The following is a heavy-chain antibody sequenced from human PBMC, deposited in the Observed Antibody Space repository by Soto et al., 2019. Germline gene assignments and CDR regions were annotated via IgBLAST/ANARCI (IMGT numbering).Heavy chain of an antibody. Sequence: QVQLVESGGGVVQPGRSLRLSCAASRFTFSSYGMHWVRQAPGKGLEWVAVIWYDGSNKYYADSVKGRFTISRDNSKNTLYLQMNSLRAEDTAVYYCARDGSVDEIGAFDIWGQGTMVTVSS. CDR1: RFTFSSYG. V-gene: IGHV3-33*01. CDR2: IWYDGSNK. D-gene: IGHD2-15*01. CDR3: ARDGSVDEIGAFDI. J-gene: IGHJ3*02.